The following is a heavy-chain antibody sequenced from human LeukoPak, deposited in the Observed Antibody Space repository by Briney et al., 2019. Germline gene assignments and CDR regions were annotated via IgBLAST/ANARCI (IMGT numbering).Heavy chain of an antibody. Sequence: GGSLRLSCAASGFTFSSFHMNWVRQAPGKGLEWVSSISSSFGFKYYAGSVKGRFTISRDNAKNSLYLQMDSLRADDTAVYYCARGSYDSYGDPPDYGGQGTLVTVSS. V-gene: IGHV3-21*01. D-gene: IGHD3-22*01. CDR1: GFTFSSFH. CDR3: ARGSYDSYGDPPDY. J-gene: IGHJ4*02. CDR2: ISSSFGFK.